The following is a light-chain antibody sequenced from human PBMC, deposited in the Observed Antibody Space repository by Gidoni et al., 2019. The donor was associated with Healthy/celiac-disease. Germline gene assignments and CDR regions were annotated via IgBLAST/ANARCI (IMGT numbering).Light chain of an antibody. J-gene: IGKJ1*01. Sequence: ASRALSPWERATLSCRASQSVSSYLAWYQQKPCQAPRLLIYDASNRATGIPARFSGSGSGTDFTLTISSLEPEDFAVYYCQQRSNWPPWTFGQXTKVEIK. CDR1: QSVSSY. V-gene: IGKV3-11*01. CDR3: QQRSNWPPWT. CDR2: DAS.